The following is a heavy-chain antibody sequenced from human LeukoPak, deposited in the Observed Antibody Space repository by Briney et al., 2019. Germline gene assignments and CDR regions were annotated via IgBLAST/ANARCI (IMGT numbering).Heavy chain of an antibody. D-gene: IGHD2-2*01. CDR1: GGSISSSSTY. J-gene: IGHJ3*02. CDR2: IYYSGST. V-gene: IGHV4-39*02. CDR3: ARMYCNSSSCYGVGALDI. Sequence: SETLSLTCTVSGGSISSSSTYWGWIRQPPGKGLEWIGSIYYSGSTYYNPSLKSRVTISADTSKNHFSLKLSSVTAADTAVYYCARMYCNSSSCYGVGALDIWGQGTKVTVSS.